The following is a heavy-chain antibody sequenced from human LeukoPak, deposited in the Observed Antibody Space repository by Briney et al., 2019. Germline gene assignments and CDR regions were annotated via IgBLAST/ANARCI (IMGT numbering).Heavy chain of an antibody. J-gene: IGHJ4*02. CDR3: ARDGCTNGVCYSLY. Sequence: SVKVSCKASGGTFSSYAISWVRQAPGQGLEWMGRIIPVLGIANYAQKFQGRVTITADKSTSTAYMELSSLRSEDTAVYYCARDGCTNGVCYSLYWGQGTLVTVSS. CDR1: GGTFSSYA. CDR2: IIPVLGIA. V-gene: IGHV1-69*04. D-gene: IGHD2-8*01.